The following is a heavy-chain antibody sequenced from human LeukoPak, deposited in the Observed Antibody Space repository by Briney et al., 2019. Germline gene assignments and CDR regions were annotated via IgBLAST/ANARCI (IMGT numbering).Heavy chain of an antibody. D-gene: IGHD3-22*01. Sequence: GGTLRLSCAASGFTLSNYAMNWVRQAPGKGLEWVSYISSSGGTTYYADSVKGRFTISRDNSRNTLYLQLNDLRADDTALYYCAKAYGTNGYYQLPIDFWGRGTLVTVSS. CDR1: GFTLSNYA. V-gene: IGHV3-23*01. CDR2: ISSSGGTT. J-gene: IGHJ4*02. CDR3: AKAYGTNGYYQLPIDF.